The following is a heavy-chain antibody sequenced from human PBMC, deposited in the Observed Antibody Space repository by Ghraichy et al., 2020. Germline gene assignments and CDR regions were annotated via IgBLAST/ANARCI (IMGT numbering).Heavy chain of an antibody. CDR1: GFTFSSYW. D-gene: IGHD2-2*01. CDR2: IKQDGSEK. Sequence: GESLNISCAASGFTFSSYWMSWVRQAPGKGLEWVANIKQDGSEKYYVDSVKGRFTISRDNAKNSLYLQMNSLRAEDTAVYYCARDSDIVVVPANHYGMDVWGQGTTVTVSS. J-gene: IGHJ6*02. V-gene: IGHV3-7*01. CDR3: ARDSDIVVVPANHYGMDV.